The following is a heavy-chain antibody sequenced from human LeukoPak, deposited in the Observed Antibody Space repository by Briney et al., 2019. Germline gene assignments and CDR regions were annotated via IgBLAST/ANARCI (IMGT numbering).Heavy chain of an antibody. V-gene: IGHV4-30-2*01. CDR3: ARVKAYYFDY. CDR2: IYHSGST. J-gene: IGHJ4*02. Sequence: SETLSLTCTVSGGSISSGGYYWSWIRQPPGKGLEWIGYIYHSGSTYYNPSLKSRVTISVDTSKNQFSLKLSSVTAADTAVYYCARVKAYYFDYWGQGTLVTVSS. CDR1: GGSISSGGYY.